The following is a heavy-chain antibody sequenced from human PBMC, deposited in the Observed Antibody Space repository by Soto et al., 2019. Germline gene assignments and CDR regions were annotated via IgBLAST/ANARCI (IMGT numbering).Heavy chain of an antibody. CDR1: GFSFSRYV. Sequence: QVQLVESGGGVVQPGRSLRLSCVVSGFSFSRYVMHWVRQAPGKGLEWVADISYDGSNKDYADSVKGRLTISRDNSKNSVYLQMNSLRAEDTAVYYCARDQTSGDSPFGMDVWGQGTTVTVSS. J-gene: IGHJ6*02. V-gene: IGHV3-30-3*01. CDR2: ISYDGSNK. D-gene: IGHD4-17*01. CDR3: ARDQTSGDSPFGMDV.